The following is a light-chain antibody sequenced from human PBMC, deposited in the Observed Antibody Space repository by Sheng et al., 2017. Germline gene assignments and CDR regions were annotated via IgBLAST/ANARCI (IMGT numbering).Light chain of an antibody. J-gene: IGLJ1*01. CDR2: AVN. Sequence: QSALTQPASVSGSPGQSITISCTGTSSDIGGYNYVSWYQQLPGNAPQLMIYAVNNRPSGISNRFSGSKSGTMASLTISGLQAEDEADYYCSSYRSDSTYVFGTGTRVSVL. CDR1: SSDIGGYNY. CDR3: SSYRSDSTYV. V-gene: IGLV2-14*03.